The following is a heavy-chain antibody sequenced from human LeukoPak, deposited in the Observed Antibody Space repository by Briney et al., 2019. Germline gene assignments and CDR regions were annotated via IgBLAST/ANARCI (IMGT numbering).Heavy chain of an antibody. D-gene: IGHD3-16*01. J-gene: IGHJ4*02. V-gene: IGHV4-59*08. CDR1: GGSISNSY. CDR2: ICDSEST. CDR3: ARQSGGVATKLDY. Sequence: SETLSLTCTVSGGSISNSYWSWIRQPPGKGLEWIGYICDSESTNYNPSLKSRVTISADTSKNQFSLKLSSVTAADTAIYYCARQSGGVATKLDYWGQGTLVTVSS.